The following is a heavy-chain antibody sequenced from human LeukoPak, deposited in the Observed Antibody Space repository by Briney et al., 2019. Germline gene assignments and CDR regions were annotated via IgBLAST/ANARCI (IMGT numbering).Heavy chain of an antibody. CDR2: IYYSGST. D-gene: IGHD3-10*01. CDR3: ASGPGGFGAREHWFDP. V-gene: IGHV4-31*03. Sequence: SQTLSLTCTVSGGSISSGGYYWSWIRQHPGKGLEWIVYIYYSGSTYYNPSLKSRVTISVDTTKNQFSLKLSSVTAADTAVYYCASGPGGFGAREHWFDPWGQGTLVTVSS. J-gene: IGHJ5*02. CDR1: GGSISSGGYY.